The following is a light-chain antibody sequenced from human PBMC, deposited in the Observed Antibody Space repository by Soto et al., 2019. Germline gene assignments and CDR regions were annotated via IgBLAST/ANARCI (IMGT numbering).Light chain of an antibody. V-gene: IGKV1-5*01. CDR3: QHYNSYYT. CDR2: DAS. Sequence: DIPMTQSPSTLSASVGDSVTITCRASQSISSWLAWYQQKPGKAPKLLIYDASSLESGVPSRFSGSGSGTEFTLTISSLQPDDFATYYCQHYNSYYTFGQGTKLEIK. CDR1: QSISSW. J-gene: IGKJ2*01.